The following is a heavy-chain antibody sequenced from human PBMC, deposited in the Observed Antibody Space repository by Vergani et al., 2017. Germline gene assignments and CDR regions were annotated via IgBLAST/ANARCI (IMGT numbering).Heavy chain of an antibody. CDR2: IYSGGST. D-gene: IGHD5-18*01. CDR3: ARASIQLWPTGPEFDY. J-gene: IGHJ4*02. Sequence: EVQLVESGGGLVQPGGSLRLSCAASGFTVSSNYMSWVRQAPGKGLDWVSVIYSGGSTYYADSVKGRFTISRDNSKNTLYLQMNSLRAEDTAVYYCARASIQLWPTGPEFDYWGQGTLVTVSS. CDR1: GFTVSSNY. V-gene: IGHV3-66*02.